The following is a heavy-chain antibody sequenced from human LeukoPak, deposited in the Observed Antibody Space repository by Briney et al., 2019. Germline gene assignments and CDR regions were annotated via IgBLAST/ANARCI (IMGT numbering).Heavy chain of an antibody. CDR2: INAGNGNT. CDR1: GYTFTSYA. J-gene: IGHJ4*02. Sequence: ASVKVSCKASGYTFTSYAMHWVRQAPGQRLEWMGWINAGNGNTKYSQKFQGRVTITRDTSASTAYMELSSLRSEDTAVYYCARAPGLLWFGELKSSFDHWGQGTLVTVSS. CDR3: ARAPGLLWFGELKSSFDH. D-gene: IGHD3-10*01. V-gene: IGHV1-3*01.